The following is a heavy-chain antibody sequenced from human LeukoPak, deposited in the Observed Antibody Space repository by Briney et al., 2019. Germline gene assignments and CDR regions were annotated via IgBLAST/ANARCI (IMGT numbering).Heavy chain of an antibody. CDR2: IYTSGST. D-gene: IGHD1-26*01. J-gene: IGHJ3*02. Sequence: SQTLSLTCTVSGGSISSGSYYWSWIRQPAGKGLEWIGRIYTSGSTNYNPSLKSRVTISVDTSKNQFSLKLSSVTAADTAVYYCARSATPIVGATGDAFDIWGQGTMVTVSS. CDR1: GGSISSGSYY. CDR3: ARSATPIVGATGDAFDI. V-gene: IGHV4-61*02.